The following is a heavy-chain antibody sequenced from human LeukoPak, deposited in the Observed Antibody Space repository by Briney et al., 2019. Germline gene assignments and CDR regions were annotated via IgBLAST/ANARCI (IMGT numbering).Heavy chain of an antibody. CDR2: IYGGGTT. V-gene: IGHV3-53*01. CDR3: ARAPNYGDYGGQ. D-gene: IGHD4-17*01. J-gene: IGHJ4*02. CDR1: GFTVSNNY. Sequence: PGGSLRLSCAASGFTVSNNYMSWVRQAPGKGLEWVSLIYGGGTTYYADSVKGRFTISSDSSKNTLYLQMNGLRAEDTAVYYCARAPNYGDYGGQWGRGTLVTVSS.